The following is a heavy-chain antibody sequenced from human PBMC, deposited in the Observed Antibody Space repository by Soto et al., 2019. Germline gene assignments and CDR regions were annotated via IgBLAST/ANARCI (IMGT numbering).Heavy chain of an antibody. CDR3: ARYGTRGEW. CDR2: ISSSGLTT. V-gene: IGHV3-48*03. Sequence: GVSLRLSCQASGFNLRMYEMHWVRKAPGKGLEWVSYISSSGLTTYYADFAEGRFTISRDNAKDSLYLQLNSLRVGDTAVYYRARYGTRGEWWGLGTQVTVSS. J-gene: IGHJ4*01. CDR1: GFNLRMYE. D-gene: IGHD3-10*01.